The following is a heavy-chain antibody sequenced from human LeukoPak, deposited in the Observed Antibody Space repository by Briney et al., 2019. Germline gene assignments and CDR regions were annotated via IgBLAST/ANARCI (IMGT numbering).Heavy chain of an antibody. CDR2: INHIGST. CDR3: AGRYYYGSGSYFDY. V-gene: IGHV4-34*01. Sequence: SETLSLTCAVYGGSFSGYYWSWIRQPPGKGLEWIGEINHIGSTNYNPALKSRDTISVDTPTNQFSLKASSVTAADTAVYYCAGRYYYGSGSYFDYWGQGTLVTVSS. J-gene: IGHJ4*02. CDR1: GGSFSGYY. D-gene: IGHD3-10*01.